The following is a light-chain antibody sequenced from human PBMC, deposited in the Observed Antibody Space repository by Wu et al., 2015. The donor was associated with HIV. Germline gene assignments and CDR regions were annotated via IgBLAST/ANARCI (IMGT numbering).Light chain of an antibody. CDR1: QSVGSN. J-gene: IGKJ1*01. CDR3: QQYSNWPKT. Sequence: EIVLTQSPDTLSLSPGERATLSCRASQSVGSNLAWYQQKPGQAPRLLIYGAVTRATSIPARFSGSGSGTEFTLTISSLQSEDFAVYYCQQYSNWPKTFGQGTKVEI. V-gene: IGKV3-15*01. CDR2: GAV.